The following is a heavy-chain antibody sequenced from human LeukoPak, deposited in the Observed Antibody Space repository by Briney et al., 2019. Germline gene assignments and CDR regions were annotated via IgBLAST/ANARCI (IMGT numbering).Heavy chain of an antibody. CDR1: GYTFTSYA. CDR3: AREGYGDYDDAFDI. V-gene: IGHV1-3*01. J-gene: IGHJ3*02. CDR2: INAGSGNT. Sequence: GASVKVSCKASGYTFTSYAMHWVRQAPGQRLEWMGWINAGSGNTKYSQKFQGRVTITRDTSASTAYMELSSLRSEDTAVYYCAREGYGDYDDAFDIWGQGTMVTVSS. D-gene: IGHD4-17*01.